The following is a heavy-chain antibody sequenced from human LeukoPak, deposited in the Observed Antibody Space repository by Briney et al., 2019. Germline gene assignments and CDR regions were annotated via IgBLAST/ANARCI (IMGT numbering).Heavy chain of an antibody. CDR2: IYYSGST. Sequence: SETLSLTCTVSGGSVSSGSYYWSWIRQPSGKGLEWIGYIYYSGSTNYNPSLKSRVTISVDTSKNQFSLKLSSVTAADAAVYYCAGVPYYDILTGYDGMDVWGKGTTVTVSS. CDR3: AGVPYYDILTGYDGMDV. J-gene: IGHJ6*04. D-gene: IGHD3-9*01. CDR1: GGSVSSGSYY. V-gene: IGHV4-61*01.